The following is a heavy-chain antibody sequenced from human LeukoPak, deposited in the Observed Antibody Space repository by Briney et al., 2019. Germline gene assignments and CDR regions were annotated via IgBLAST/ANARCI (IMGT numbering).Heavy chain of an antibody. D-gene: IGHD6-19*01. V-gene: IGHV4-59*01. CDR3: ATTLNSGWPYYYYYYGMDV. Sequence: SETLSLTCTVSGGPISSYYWSWIRQPPGKGLEWIGYIYYSGSTNYNPSLKSRVTISVDTSKNQFSLKLSSVTAADTAVYYCATTLNSGWPYYYYYYGMDVWGQGTTVTVSS. CDR1: GGPISSYY. CDR2: IYYSGST. J-gene: IGHJ6*02.